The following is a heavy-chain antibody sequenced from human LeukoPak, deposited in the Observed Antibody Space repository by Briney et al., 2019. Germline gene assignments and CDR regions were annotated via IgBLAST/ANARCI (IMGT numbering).Heavy chain of an antibody. CDR2: IKQGGSEK. CDR1: GFTFSSYW. J-gene: IGHJ3*01. CDR3: ERTEHTIDITIFGVVSGMAFDL. V-gene: IGHV3-7*01. Sequence: GGSLRLSCAASGFTFSSYWMSWVRQAPGKGLEWVSNIKQGGSEKYYVDSVKGRFTISRDNAKNSLYLQMNRLRAEDTAVYYCERTEHTIDITIFGVVSGMAFDLWGQGTMVTVSS. D-gene: IGHD3-3*01.